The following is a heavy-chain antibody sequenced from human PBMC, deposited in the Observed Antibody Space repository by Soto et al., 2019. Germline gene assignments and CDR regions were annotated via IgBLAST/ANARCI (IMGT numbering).Heavy chain of an antibody. CDR1: GGSISSGGYY. V-gene: IGHV4-31*03. J-gene: IGHJ6*03. CDR3: ARRPTDYGDYGSGGYYYYMDV. CDR2: IYYSGST. Sequence: SETLSLTCTVSGGSISSGGYYWSWIRQHPGKGLEWIGYIYYSGSTYYNPSLKSRVTISVDTSKNQFSLKLSSVTAADTAVYYCARRPTDYGDYGSGGYYYYMDVWGKGTTVTVSS. D-gene: IGHD4-17*01.